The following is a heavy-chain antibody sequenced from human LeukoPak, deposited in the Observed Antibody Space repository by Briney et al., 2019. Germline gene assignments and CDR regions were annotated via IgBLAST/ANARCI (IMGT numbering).Heavy chain of an antibody. Sequence: PGGTLRLSCAASGFTFSSYGMSWVRQAPGKGLEWVSSISSSSSYIYYADSVKGRFTISRDNAKKSLYLQMNSLRAEDTAVYYCARVLSGRGSLYSYYYYMDVWGKGTTVTISS. CDR3: ARVLSGRGSLYSYYYYMDV. D-gene: IGHD3-10*01. CDR1: GFTFSSYG. CDR2: ISSSSSYI. V-gene: IGHV3-21*04. J-gene: IGHJ6*03.